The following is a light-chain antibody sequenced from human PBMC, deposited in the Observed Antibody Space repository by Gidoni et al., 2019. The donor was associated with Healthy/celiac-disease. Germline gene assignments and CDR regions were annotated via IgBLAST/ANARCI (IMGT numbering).Light chain of an antibody. CDR3: QQSYSTPLT. Sequence: DIQMTQHPSSLSASVGDRVTITCRASQSISSYLNWYQQKPGRAPKLLIYAASSLQSGVPSRFSGSGSGTDFTLTISSLQPDDFATYYCQQSYSTPLTFGGGTKVEI. CDR1: QSISSY. J-gene: IGKJ4*01. CDR2: AAS. V-gene: IGKV1-39*01.